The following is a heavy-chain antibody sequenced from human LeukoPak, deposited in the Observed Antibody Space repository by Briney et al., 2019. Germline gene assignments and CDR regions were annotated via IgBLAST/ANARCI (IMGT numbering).Heavy chain of an antibody. CDR3: ATDSGTFVAAGTFAY. D-gene: IGHD1-26*01. CDR2: IYYSGRT. J-gene: IGHJ4*01. V-gene: IGHV4-39*02. CDR1: GGSITSSSYY. Sequence: SETLSLTCSVPGGSITSSSYYWGWIRQPPGKGLQWIGSIYYSGRTYYNPSLQSRVAISLDKSRNDFDLKLTSVTAADTAFYYCATDSGTFVAAGTFAYWSHGSLVAVSS.